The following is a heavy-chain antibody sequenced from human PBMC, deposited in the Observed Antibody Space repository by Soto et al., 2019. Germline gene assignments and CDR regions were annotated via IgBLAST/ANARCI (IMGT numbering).Heavy chain of an antibody. CDR3: ARERRGHYYGSGGSRRWFDP. CDR1: GGSVSSGSYY. CDR2: IYYSGST. V-gene: IGHV4-61*01. Sequence: KPSETLSLTCTVSGGSVSSGSYYWSWIRQPPGKGLEWIGYIYYSGSTNYNPSLKSRVTISVDTSKNQFSLKLSSVTAADTAVYYCARERRGHYYGSGGSRRWFDPWGQGTLVTVSS. J-gene: IGHJ5*02. D-gene: IGHD3-10*01.